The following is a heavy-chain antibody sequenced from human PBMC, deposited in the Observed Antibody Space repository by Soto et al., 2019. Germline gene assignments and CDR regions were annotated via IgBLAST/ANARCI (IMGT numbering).Heavy chain of an antibody. V-gene: IGHV1-46*01. Sequence: ASVKVSCKASGYTFTNYYVQWVRQAPGQGLEWMGVIHPDGGHTTYSQKFQDRVTMTRDTFTSTIYMELSSLRSEDTAVYYCARGDHDYWGQGTLVTVSS. J-gene: IGHJ4*02. CDR2: IHPDGGHT. CDR3: ARGDHDY. CDR1: GYTFTNYY.